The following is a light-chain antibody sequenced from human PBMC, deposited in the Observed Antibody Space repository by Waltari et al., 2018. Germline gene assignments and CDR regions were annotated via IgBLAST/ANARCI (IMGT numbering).Light chain of an antibody. Sequence: DIQMTQSPSSLSASVGDRVTITSRASRSINIYLSWYQHKPGRAPKLLIYAASSLQSGVPSRFSGFGSGTDFTLTISSLEPDDFATYYCQQSYTAPSFGGGTKVEI. J-gene: IGKJ4*01. CDR2: AAS. CDR1: RSINIY. CDR3: QQSYTAPS. V-gene: IGKV1-39*01.